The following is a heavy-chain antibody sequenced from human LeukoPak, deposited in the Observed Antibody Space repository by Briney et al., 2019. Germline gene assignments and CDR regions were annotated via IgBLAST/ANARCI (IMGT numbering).Heavy chain of an antibody. Sequence: GGSLRLSCTASGFTFGDYAMSWFRQAPGKGLEWVGFIRSKAYGGTTEYAASVKGRFTISRDDSKSIAYLQMNSLKTEDTAVYYCTRVGGSGSYYIFYFDYWGQGTLVTVSS. D-gene: IGHD1-26*01. CDR3: TRVGGSGSYYIFYFDY. CDR2: IRSKAYGGTT. J-gene: IGHJ4*02. CDR1: GFTFGDYA. V-gene: IGHV3-49*03.